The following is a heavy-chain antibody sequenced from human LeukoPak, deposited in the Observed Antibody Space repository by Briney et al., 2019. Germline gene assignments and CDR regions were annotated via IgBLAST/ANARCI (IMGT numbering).Heavy chain of an antibody. Sequence: PRASVKVSCKTSDYTFTNYGISWARQAPGLGLEWMGWISAYNGNTNYAQKVQGRVTMTTDTSTSTAYMELRSLRFDDTAVYYCARDQSVRLLQTSSTYFKHVFAIWGQGSMVTVSS. V-gene: IGHV1-18*01. CDR3: ARDQSVRLLQTSSTYFKHVFAI. CDR2: ISAYNGNT. D-gene: IGHD6-13*01. J-gene: IGHJ3*02. CDR1: DYTFTNYG.